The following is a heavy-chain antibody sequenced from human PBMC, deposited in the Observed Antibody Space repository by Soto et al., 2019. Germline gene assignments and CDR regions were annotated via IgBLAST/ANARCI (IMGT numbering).Heavy chain of an antibody. V-gene: IGHV1-18*01. CDR2: ISAYNGNT. CDR3: AREGSIAAAGTTYYYYGMDV. J-gene: IGHJ6*02. D-gene: IGHD6-13*01. CDR1: GYTFTSYG. Sequence: ASVKVSCKASGYTFTSYGISWVRQAPGQGLEWMGWISAYNGNTNYAQKLQGRVTMTTDTSTSTAYMELRSLRSDDTAVYYCAREGSIAAAGTTYYYYGMDVWGQGTTVTVSS.